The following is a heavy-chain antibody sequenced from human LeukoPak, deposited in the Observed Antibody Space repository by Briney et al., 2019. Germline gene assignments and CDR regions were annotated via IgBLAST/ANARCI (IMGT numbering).Heavy chain of an antibody. CDR3: TFSSYGDHVGVDAFDI. J-gene: IGHJ3*02. V-gene: IGHV3-74*01. D-gene: IGHD4-17*01. CDR2: INRDGSST. Sequence: PGGSLRLSCAASGFTFGTYWMHWVRQAPGKGLVWVSRINRDGSSTNYADSVKGRFTISRDNAKNTVYLQTNSLSAEDTAMYYCTFSSYGDHVGVDAFDIWGQGTMVTVSS. CDR1: GFTFGTYW.